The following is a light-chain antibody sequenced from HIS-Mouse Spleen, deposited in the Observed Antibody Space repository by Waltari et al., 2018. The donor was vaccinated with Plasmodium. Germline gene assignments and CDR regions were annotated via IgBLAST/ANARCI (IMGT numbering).Light chain of an antibody. CDR1: SSNIGNNY. CDR3: GTWDSSLSAGVV. J-gene: IGLJ2*01. CDR2: DNN. Sequence: QSVLTQPPSVSAAPGQKVTISCSGSSSNIGNNYVSWYQQLPGTAPKLLIYDNNMRLSGVPDRFSCSKSGTSATLGITGRQTGDEADYYCGTWDSSLSAGVVFGGGTKLTVL. V-gene: IGLV1-51*01.